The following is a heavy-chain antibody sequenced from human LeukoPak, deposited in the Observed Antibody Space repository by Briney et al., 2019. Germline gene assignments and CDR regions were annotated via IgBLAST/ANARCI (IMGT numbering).Heavy chain of an antibody. CDR3: ARAGSGWDFDY. Sequence: GGSLRLSCAASGSTFDDYGMRWVRQAPGKGLEWVSGINWNGGSTGYADSVKGRFTISRDKAKNSLYLQMNSMRAEDTALYYCARAGSGWDFDYWGQGTLVTVSS. V-gene: IGHV3-20*04. CDR1: GSTFDDYG. D-gene: IGHD6-19*01. CDR2: INWNGGST. J-gene: IGHJ4*02.